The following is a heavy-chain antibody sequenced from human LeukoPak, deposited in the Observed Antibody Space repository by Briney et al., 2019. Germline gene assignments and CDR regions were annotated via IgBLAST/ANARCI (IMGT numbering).Heavy chain of an antibody. D-gene: IGHD2-15*01. V-gene: IGHV4-59*01. CDR1: GGSFSGYY. CDR2: IYYSGST. CDR3: ARIFNYYYYMDV. Sequence: SETLSLTCAVYGGSFSGYYWSWIRQPPGKGLEWLGYIYYSGSTNYNPSLKSRVTISVDTSKNQFSLKLSSVTAADTVVYYCARIFNYYYYMDVWGKGTTVTISS. J-gene: IGHJ6*03.